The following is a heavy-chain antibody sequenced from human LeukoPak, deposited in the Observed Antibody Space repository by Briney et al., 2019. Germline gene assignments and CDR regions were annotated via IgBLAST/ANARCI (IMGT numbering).Heavy chain of an antibody. D-gene: IGHD7-27*01. CDR2: ISYDGSNK. CDR1: GFTFSSYA. J-gene: IGHJ6*03. CDR3: ARETQPLGYMDV. V-gene: IGHV3-30*04. Sequence: GGSLRLSCAASGFTFSSYAMHWVRQAPGKGLEWVAVISYDGSNKYYADSVKGRFTISRDNSKNTLYLQMNSLRAEDTAVYYCARETQPLGYMDVWGKGTTVTVSS.